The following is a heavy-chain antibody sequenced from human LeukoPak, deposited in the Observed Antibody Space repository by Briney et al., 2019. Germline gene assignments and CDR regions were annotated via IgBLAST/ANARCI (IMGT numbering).Heavy chain of an antibody. J-gene: IGHJ4*02. CDR2: FDPEDGET. V-gene: IGHV1-24*01. D-gene: IGHD3-10*01. CDR3: ATERDSMVRGVKLFDY. CDR1: GYTLTELS. Sequence: GASVKVSCKVSGYTLTELSMHWVRQAPGKGPEWMGGFDPEDGETIYAQKFQGRVTMTEDTSTDTAYMELSSLRSEDTAVYYCATERDSMVRGVKLFDYWGQGTLVTVSS.